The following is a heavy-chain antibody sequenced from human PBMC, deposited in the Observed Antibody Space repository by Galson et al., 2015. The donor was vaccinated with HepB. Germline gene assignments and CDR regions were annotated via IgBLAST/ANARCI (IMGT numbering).Heavy chain of an antibody. CDR2: IYSGGST. Sequence: SLRLSCAASGFTVSSNYMSWVRQAPGKGLEWVSVIYSGGSTYYADSVKGRFTISRDNTKNTLYLQMNSLRAEDTAVYYCARHSHTTNWFDPWGQGTLVTVSS. D-gene: IGHD1-1*01. CDR3: ARHSHTTNWFDP. V-gene: IGHV3-53*01. CDR1: GFTVSSNY. J-gene: IGHJ5*02.